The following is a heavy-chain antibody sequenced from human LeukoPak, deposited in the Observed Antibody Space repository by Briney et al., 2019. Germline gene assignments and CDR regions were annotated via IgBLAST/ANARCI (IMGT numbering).Heavy chain of an antibody. J-gene: IGHJ6*03. CDR2: INHSGST. D-gene: IGHD1-7*01. CDR1: GGSFSGYY. V-gene: IGHV4-34*01. CDR3: ARASELPGYYYYMDV. Sequence: PSETLSLTCAVYGGSFSGYYWSWIRQPPGKGLEWIGEINHSGSTNYNPSLKSRVTISVDTSKNQFSLKLSSVTAADTAVYYCARASELPGYYYYMDVWGKGTTVTVSS.